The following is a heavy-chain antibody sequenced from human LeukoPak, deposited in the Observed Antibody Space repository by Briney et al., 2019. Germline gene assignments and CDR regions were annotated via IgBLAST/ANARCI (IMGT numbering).Heavy chain of an antibody. CDR1: GYSFTCYW. V-gene: IGHV5-51*01. CDR2: IYPTDSTT. J-gene: IGHJ5*02. Sequence: KRGESLKISCKGSGYSFTCYWIGWVRQLPGKGLEWMGFIYPTDSTTRYSPSFQGQVTISADKSISTAYLQWSSLKASDTAIYYCARRYYHSSEFDPWGQGTLVTVSS. CDR3: ARRYYHSSEFDP. D-gene: IGHD3-22*01.